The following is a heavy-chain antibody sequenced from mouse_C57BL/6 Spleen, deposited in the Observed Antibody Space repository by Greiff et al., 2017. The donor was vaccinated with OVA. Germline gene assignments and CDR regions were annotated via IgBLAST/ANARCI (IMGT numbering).Heavy chain of an antibody. CDR2: IYPGDGDT. J-gene: IGHJ4*01. Sequence: QVQLQQSGPELVKPGASVKISCKASGYAFSSSGMNWVKQRPGKGLEWIGRIYPGDGDTNYNGKFKGKATLTADKSSSTAYMQLSSLTSEDSAVYFCARRDYYGAMDYWGQGTSVTVSS. V-gene: IGHV1-82*01. D-gene: IGHD1-1*01. CDR1: GYAFSSSG. CDR3: ARRDYYGAMDY.